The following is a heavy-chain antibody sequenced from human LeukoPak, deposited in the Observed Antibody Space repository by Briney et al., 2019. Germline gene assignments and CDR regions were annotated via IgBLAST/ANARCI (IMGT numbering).Heavy chain of an antibody. J-gene: IGHJ4*02. V-gene: IGHV3-74*01. CDR1: GFTFSSYW. CDR2: VNTDGSST. Sequence: GGSLRLSCAASGFTFSSYWIHWVRQAPGKGLVWVSRVNTDGSSTIHADSVKGRFTISRDNAKNTVYLQMNSLRAEDTAVYYCSRRADSDYWGQGTLVTVSS. D-gene: IGHD3-22*01. CDR3: SRRADSDY.